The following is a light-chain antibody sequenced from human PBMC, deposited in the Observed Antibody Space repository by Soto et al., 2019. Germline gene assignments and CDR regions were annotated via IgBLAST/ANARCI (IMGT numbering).Light chain of an antibody. CDR2: DAS. CDR1: QGVPTSY. Sequence: EVLLTQSPGTLSLSPGASATLSCRASQGVPTSYVAWYQQRPGQAPRLLIYDASNRAAGTPGRFSGSRSGKDFTLTINRLEPEDFAVYYCQHYGASPGSFGEGTKVEIK. J-gene: IGKJ4*02. V-gene: IGKV3-20*01. CDR3: QHYGASPGS.